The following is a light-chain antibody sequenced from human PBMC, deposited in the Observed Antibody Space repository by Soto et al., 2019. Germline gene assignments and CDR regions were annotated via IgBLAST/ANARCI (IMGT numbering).Light chain of an antibody. J-gene: IGKJ1*01. Sequence: DIQMTQSPSDMSASLGDRVTITCRASQDISNFLVWFQQRPGKVPKRLMYSANRLESGVPSRFSGSGSGTEFTLTISSLQPEDFATYYCLQHKSYPRAFGQGTKVEIK. V-gene: IGKV1-17*03. CDR3: LQHKSYPRA. CDR2: SAN. CDR1: QDISNF.